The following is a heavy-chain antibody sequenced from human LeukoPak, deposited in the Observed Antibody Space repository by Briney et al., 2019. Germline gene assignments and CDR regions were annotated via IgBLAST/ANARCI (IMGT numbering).Heavy chain of an antibody. CDR2: ISAYNGDT. Sequence: ASVKVSCKASGHTFTDYYMNWVRQAPGQGLEWMGWISAYNGDTKYAQKLQGRVTMTTDTSTTTAYMELRSLRSDGTAVYYCARVAERHLDYYFDYWGQGTLVTVSS. V-gene: IGHV1-18*04. J-gene: IGHJ4*02. CDR1: GHTFTDYY. D-gene: IGHD6-25*01. CDR3: ARVAERHLDYYFDY.